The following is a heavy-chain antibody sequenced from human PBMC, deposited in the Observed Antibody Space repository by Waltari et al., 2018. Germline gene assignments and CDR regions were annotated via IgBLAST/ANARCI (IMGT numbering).Heavy chain of an antibody. D-gene: IGHD2-15*01. CDR1: GDSMSSTDW. CDR3: ARDRGRGIYLDS. CDR2: VHRSGGT. Sequence: QLQMQESGPGLVTPSGTLSLTCAVSGDSMSSTDWWSWVRQPPGKGQEWIGQVHRSGGTNYNPPFASRVTISIDTSINQFALRVTSATAADTAVYYCARDRGRGIYLDSWGQGTLVTVSP. V-gene: IGHV4-4*02. J-gene: IGHJ4*02.